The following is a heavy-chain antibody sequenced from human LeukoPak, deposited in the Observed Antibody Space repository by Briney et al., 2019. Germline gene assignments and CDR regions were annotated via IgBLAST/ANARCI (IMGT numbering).Heavy chain of an antibody. Sequence: GESLKISCKGSGYSFTSYWIGWVRQMPGKGLEWMGIIYPGDSDTRYSPSFQGQVTISADKPINTAYLQWSSLKASDTAMYYCARLSVRGLSASPYNWFDPWGQGTLVTVSS. CDR2: IYPGDSDT. CDR1: GYSFTSYW. D-gene: IGHD3-10*01. CDR3: ARLSVRGLSASPYNWFDP. V-gene: IGHV5-51*01. J-gene: IGHJ5*02.